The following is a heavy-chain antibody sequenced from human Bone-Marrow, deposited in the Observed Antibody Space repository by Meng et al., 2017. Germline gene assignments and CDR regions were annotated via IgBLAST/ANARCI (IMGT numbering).Heavy chain of an antibody. D-gene: IGHD5-12*01. CDR3: ARALIVATAWYYYYGMDV. CDR1: GDSVSSNSAA. Sequence: SQTPSLTCAISGDSVSSNSAAWNWIRQSPSRGLEWLVRTYYRSKWYNDYAVSVKSRITINPDTSKNQFSLQLNSVTPEDTAVYYCARALIVATAWYYYYGMDVWGQGNTVT. CDR2: TYYRSKWYN. J-gene: IGHJ6*01. V-gene: IGHV6-1*01.